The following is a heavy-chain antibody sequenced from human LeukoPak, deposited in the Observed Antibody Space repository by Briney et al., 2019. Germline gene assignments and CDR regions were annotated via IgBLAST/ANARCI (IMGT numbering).Heavy chain of an antibody. CDR3: TTDYPSIIVAGSGDWFDP. V-gene: IGHV3-15*01. J-gene: IGHJ5*02. CDR1: GFTFSSYA. CDR2: IKSKTDGGTA. Sequence: PGGSLRLSCAASGFTFSSYAMSWVRQAPGKGLEWVGRIKSKTDGGTADYAAPVKGRFTMSRDDSKNTLYLQMNSLKTEDTAVYYCTTDYPSIIVAGSGDWFDPWGQGTLVTVSS. D-gene: IGHD2/OR15-2a*01.